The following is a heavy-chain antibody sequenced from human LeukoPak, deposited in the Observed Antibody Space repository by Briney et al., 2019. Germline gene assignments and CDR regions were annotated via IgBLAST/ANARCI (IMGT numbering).Heavy chain of an antibody. V-gene: IGHV4-39*01. CDR2: ITYAGTT. J-gene: IGHJ4*02. D-gene: IGHD5-18*01. CDR1: GVSISSTRTTSY. CDR3: ATPLDTSMNNDY. Sequence: PETLSLTWTGSGVSISSTRTTSYWRWIRQRPGKDLEYIASITYAGTTHYNPALKTLVVNYVDTSKNQFSLELSSATAAVTAVYYCATPLDTSMNNDYWRQGTLATVSS.